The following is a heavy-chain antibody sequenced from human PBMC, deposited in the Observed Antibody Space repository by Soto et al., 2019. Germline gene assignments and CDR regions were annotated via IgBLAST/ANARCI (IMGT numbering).Heavy chain of an antibody. V-gene: IGHV4-59*01. CDR2: IYYSGST. CDR1: GGSISNYY. CDR3: ARLPWAGYGGIFDP. Sequence: SETLSPTCTVSGGSISNYYWSCIRHPPGKKLEWIGYIYYSGSTNYNPSLKSRVTISVDTSKNQFSLKLYSVTTADTAMYYCARLPWAGYGGIFDPWGQGTLVTVSS. D-gene: IGHD4-17*01. J-gene: IGHJ5*02.